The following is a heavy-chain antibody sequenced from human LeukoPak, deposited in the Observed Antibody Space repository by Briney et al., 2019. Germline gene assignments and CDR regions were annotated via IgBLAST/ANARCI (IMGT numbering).Heavy chain of an antibody. J-gene: IGHJ4*02. V-gene: IGHV3-9*01. D-gene: IGHD3-10*01. Sequence: GGSLRLSCAASGFTFDDYAMHWVRQAPGKGLEWVSGISWNSGSIGYADSVKGRFTISRDNAKNSLYLQMNSLRAEDTAVYYCAKDPSPMVRGVRAYYFDYWGQGTLVTVSS. CDR2: ISWNSGSI. CDR1: GFTFDDYA. CDR3: AKDPSPMVRGVRAYYFDY.